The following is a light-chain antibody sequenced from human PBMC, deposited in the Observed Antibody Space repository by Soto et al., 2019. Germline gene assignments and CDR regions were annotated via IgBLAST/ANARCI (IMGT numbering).Light chain of an antibody. CDR2: GSS. CDR3: QQTYNTPVT. V-gene: IGKV1-39*01. CDR1: QSISGS. Sequence: DIQITQSPASLSASVGDRVTITCRASQSISGSLNWYLQKPGKAHKHLIYGSSTLQSGVPSRFTGSGSETNFTLTISSLQPEDFGTYYCQQTYNTPVTFGPGTKVDI. J-gene: IGKJ3*01.